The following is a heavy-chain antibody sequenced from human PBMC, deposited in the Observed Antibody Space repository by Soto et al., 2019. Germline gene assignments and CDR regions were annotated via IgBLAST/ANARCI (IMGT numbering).Heavy chain of an antibody. CDR2: IDYSGST. J-gene: IGHJ4*02. Sequence: QVQLQESGPGLVKPSQTLSLTCTVSGGSISSGGYYWSWIRQHPGKGLEWIGYIDYSGSTYYNPSGKSRVTISVDTSKNQLSPELSSVTAADTAVYYCARGCGSYEADFCDYWGQGTLVTVSS. V-gene: IGHV4-31*03. CDR3: ARGCGSYEADFCDY. CDR1: GGSISSGGYY. D-gene: IGHD3-16*01.